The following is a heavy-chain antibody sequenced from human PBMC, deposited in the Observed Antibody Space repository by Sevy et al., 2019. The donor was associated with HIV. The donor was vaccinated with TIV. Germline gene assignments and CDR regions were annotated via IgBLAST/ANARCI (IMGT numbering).Heavy chain of an antibody. CDR1: GYTFTDYF. Sequence: ASVKVSCKASGYTFTDYFMHWVRQAPGQGIEWMGWINPNSGGTNYAQRFRGRVTMTRDTSISTAYMELSRLRSDDTAVYYCASLSGYYYDSSRYYNTDAFDILGQGTLVTVSS. D-gene: IGHD3-22*01. J-gene: IGHJ3*02. V-gene: IGHV1-2*02. CDR2: INPNSGGT. CDR3: ASLSGYYYDSSRYYNTDAFDI.